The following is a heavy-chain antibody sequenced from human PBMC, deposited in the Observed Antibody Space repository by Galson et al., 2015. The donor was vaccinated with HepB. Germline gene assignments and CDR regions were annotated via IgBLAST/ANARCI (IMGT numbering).Heavy chain of an antibody. CDR1: GFTFSSYA. Sequence: SLRLSCAASGFTFSSYAMSWVRQAPGKGLEWVSAISGSGGSTYYADSIQGRFTISRDNSKNTLYLQMNSLRVEDTAVYYCARHDGFTVVAGNDYWGQGTLVTVSS. V-gene: IGHV3-23*01. D-gene: IGHD2-15*01. CDR3: ARHDGFTVVAGNDY. CDR2: ISGSGGST. J-gene: IGHJ4*02.